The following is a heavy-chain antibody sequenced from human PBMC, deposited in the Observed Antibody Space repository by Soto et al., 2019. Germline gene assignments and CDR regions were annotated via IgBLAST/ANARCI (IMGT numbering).Heavy chain of an antibody. CDR3: AKGVYDYIWGSYRPNWFDP. CDR1: GFTFSSYA. Sequence: GGSLRLSCAASGFTFSSYAMSWVRQAPGKGMEWVSAISGSGGSTYYPDSVKGRFTISRDNSKNTLYLQMNSLRAEDTAVYYFAKGVYDYIWGSYRPNWFDPWGQGTLVTVSS. CDR2: ISGSGGST. J-gene: IGHJ5*02. D-gene: IGHD3-16*02. V-gene: IGHV3-23*01.